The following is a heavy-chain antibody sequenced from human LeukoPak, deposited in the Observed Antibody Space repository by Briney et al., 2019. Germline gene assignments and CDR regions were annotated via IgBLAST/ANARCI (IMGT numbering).Heavy chain of an antibody. Sequence: GGSLRLSCAASGFTFSRYWMSWVRQAPGKGLEWVANIKQDGSEKYYVDSVKGRFTSSRDNAKNSLFLQMNNLRAEDTAVYYCATHSGWRFDYWGQGTLVTVSS. D-gene: IGHD6-19*01. CDR2: IKQDGSEK. V-gene: IGHV3-7*03. CDR1: GFTFSRYW. CDR3: ATHSGWRFDY. J-gene: IGHJ4*02.